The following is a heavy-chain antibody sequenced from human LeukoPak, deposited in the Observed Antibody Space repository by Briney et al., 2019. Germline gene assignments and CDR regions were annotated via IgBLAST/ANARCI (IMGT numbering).Heavy chain of an antibody. J-gene: IGHJ4*02. Sequence: GGSLRLSCAASGFTFSDYYMSWIRQAPGKGLEGVSYINSSGSTIYYADSVKGRFTISRDNAKNSLYLQMNSLRAEDTAVYYCARNSIAAAGTNFDYWGQGTLVTVSS. CDR2: INSSGSTI. CDR3: ARNSIAAAGTNFDY. V-gene: IGHV3-11*01. CDR1: GFTFSDYY. D-gene: IGHD6-13*01.